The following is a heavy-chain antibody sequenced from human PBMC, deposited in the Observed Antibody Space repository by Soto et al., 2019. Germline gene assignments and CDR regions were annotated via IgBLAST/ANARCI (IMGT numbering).Heavy chain of an antibody. D-gene: IGHD4-4*01. CDR2: KKMDASEK. Sequence: PGGSLRLSCAASGFTFGSYWMSWVRQAPGKGLEWLATKKMDASEKKYVDSVKGRFTMSRDNAKNSLYLQMDSLRAEDTAVYYCAKDLDDYSSAIDFWGQGTLVTVSS. V-gene: IGHV3-7*01. CDR3: AKDLDDYSSAIDF. J-gene: IGHJ4*02. CDR1: GFTFGSYW.